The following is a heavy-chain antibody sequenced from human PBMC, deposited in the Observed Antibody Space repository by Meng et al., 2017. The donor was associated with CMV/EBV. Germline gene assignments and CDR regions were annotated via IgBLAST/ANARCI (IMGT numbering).Heavy chain of an antibody. Sequence: SDTLSLTCAVSGGSISSSNWWRWVRQPPGKGLEWIGEIYHSGSTNYNPSLKSRVTISVDKSKNQFSLKLSSVTAADTAVYYCARSSRSIPYYGMDVWGQGTTVTVAS. CDR1: GGSISSSNW. J-gene: IGHJ6*02. V-gene: IGHV4-4*02. CDR2: IYHSGST. CDR3: ARSSRSIPYYGMDV. D-gene: IGHD2-21*01.